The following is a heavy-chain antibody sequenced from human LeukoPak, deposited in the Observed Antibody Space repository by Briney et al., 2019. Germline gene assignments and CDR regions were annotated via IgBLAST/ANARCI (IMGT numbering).Heavy chain of an antibody. D-gene: IGHD1-1*01. V-gene: IGHV3-11*01. Sequence: GGSLRLSCAASGFTFSDYYMSWIRQAPGKGLEWVSYISSSGSTIYYADSVKGRFTISRDNAKNSLYLQMNSLRAEDTAVYYCAREEVTAGPYNWLDPWGQGTLVTVSS. CDR3: AREEVTAGPYNWLDP. CDR2: ISSSGSTI. CDR1: GFTFSDYY. J-gene: IGHJ5*02.